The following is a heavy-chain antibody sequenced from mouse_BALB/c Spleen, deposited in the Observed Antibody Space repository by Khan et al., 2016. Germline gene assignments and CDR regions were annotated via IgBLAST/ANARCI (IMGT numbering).Heavy chain of an antibody. CDR2: IDPANGNT. CDR1: GFNIKDTY. CDR3: ARSRYDYDVGFAY. Sequence: VQLQQSGAELVKPGASVKLSCTASGFNIKDTYMHWVKQRPEQGLEWIGRIDPANGNTKYDPKFQGKATIPADTSSNTAYLQLSSLTSEDTAVYYCARSRYDYDVGFAYRGQGTLVTVSA. D-gene: IGHD2-4*01. J-gene: IGHJ3*01. V-gene: IGHV14-3*02.